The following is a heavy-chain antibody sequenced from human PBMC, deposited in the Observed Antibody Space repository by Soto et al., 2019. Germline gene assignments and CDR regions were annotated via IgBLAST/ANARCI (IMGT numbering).Heavy chain of an antibody. Sequence: ASVKVSCEASGYTFTGYYMHWVRQAPGQGLEWMGWINPNSGGTNYAQKFQGWVTMTRDTSISTAYMELSRLRSDDTAVYYCALLGYCSSTSCLSDAFDIWGQGTMVTVSS. J-gene: IGHJ3*02. CDR1: GYTFTGYY. CDR2: INPNSGGT. CDR3: ALLGYCSSTSCLSDAFDI. D-gene: IGHD2-2*01. V-gene: IGHV1-2*04.